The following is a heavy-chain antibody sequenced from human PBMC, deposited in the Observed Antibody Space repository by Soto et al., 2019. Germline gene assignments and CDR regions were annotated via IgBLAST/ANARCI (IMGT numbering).Heavy chain of an antibody. D-gene: IGHD3-22*01. Sequence: ASVKVSCKASGYTFTSYGISWVRQAPGQGLEWMGWISAYNGNTNYAQKLQGRVTMTTDTSTSTAYMELRSLRSDDTAVYYCARVRDSSGYYYGGYDYWGQGTPVTVSS. CDR2: ISAYNGNT. CDR1: GYTFTSYG. CDR3: ARVRDSSGYYYGGYDY. J-gene: IGHJ4*02. V-gene: IGHV1-18*01.